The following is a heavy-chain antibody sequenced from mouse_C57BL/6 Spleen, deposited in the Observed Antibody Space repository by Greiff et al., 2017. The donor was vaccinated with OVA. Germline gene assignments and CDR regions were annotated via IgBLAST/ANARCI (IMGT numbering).Heavy chain of an antibody. V-gene: IGHV5-4*01. CDR3: AREGSSLWYFDV. D-gene: IGHD1-1*01. CDR2: ISDGGSYT. J-gene: IGHJ1*03. CDR1: GFTFSSYA. Sequence: DVHLVESGGGLVKPGGSLKLSCAASGFTFSSYAMSWVRQTPEKRLEWVATISDGGSYTYYPDNVKGRFTISRDNAKNNLYLQMSHLKSEDTAMYYCAREGSSLWYFDVWGTGTTVTVSS.